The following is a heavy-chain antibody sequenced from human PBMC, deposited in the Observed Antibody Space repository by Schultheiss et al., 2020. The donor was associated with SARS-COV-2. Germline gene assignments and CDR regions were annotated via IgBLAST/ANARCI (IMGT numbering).Heavy chain of an antibody. CDR1: GFTFSSYG. D-gene: IGHD6-19*01. CDR3: ARGLLPLTEIAVAGLYFDF. J-gene: IGHJ4*02. Sequence: GGSLRLSCAASGFTFSSYGMHWVRQAPGKGLEWVALISYDGSNIFYADSVKGRFTISRDNSKNTLYLQMNSLRADDTAVYYCARGLLPLTEIAVAGLYFDFWGQGTLVTVSS. CDR2: ISYDGSNI. V-gene: IGHV3-30*03.